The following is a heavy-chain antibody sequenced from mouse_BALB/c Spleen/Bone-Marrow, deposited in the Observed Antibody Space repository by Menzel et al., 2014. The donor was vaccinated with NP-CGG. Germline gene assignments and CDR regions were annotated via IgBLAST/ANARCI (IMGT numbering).Heavy chain of an antibody. CDR3: ARENYGSYYYAMDY. V-gene: IGHV2-9*02. CDR1: GFSLTNYD. J-gene: IGHJ4*01. D-gene: IGHD1-1*01. Sequence: VQLQQSGPGLVAPSQNLSITCTVSGFSLTNYDVHWVRQPPGKGLEWLGLIWSGGNTNYNSALMSRLSISKDNSKSQLFLKMNSLQTDDTAIYFCARENYGSYYYAMDYWGQGTSVTVSS. CDR2: IWSGGNT.